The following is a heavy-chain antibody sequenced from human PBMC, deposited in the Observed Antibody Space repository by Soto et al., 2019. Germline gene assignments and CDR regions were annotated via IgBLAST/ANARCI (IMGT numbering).Heavy chain of an antibody. CDR2: IKTDGSEK. CDR3: ASGRRSGWNVP. CDR1: GFTFSSYW. V-gene: IGHV3-7*02. D-gene: IGHD6-19*01. J-gene: IGHJ3*01. Sequence: EVQLVESGGGLVQPGGSLRLSCAASGFTFSSYWMSWVRQAPGKGLEWVANIKTDGSEKSYVDSVKGRFTISRDNAQKSLYLQMTSLRADDTAVYYCASGRRSGWNVPWGQGTMVTVSS.